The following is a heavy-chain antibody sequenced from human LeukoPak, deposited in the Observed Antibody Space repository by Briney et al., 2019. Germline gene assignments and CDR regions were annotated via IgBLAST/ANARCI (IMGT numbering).Heavy chain of an antibody. J-gene: IGHJ4*02. Sequence: GGSLRLSCAASGFTFSAYSMHWVRQVPGKGLEWVSAISSSSSHIFYADSVKGRFTISRDNAKNSLYLQMNSLTAEDTAVYYCARGLVSAYGSGTYYFDSWGQGSLVTVSS. CDR3: ARGLVSAYGSGTYYFDS. V-gene: IGHV3-21*01. CDR2: ISSSSSHI. D-gene: IGHD3-10*01. CDR1: GFTFSAYS.